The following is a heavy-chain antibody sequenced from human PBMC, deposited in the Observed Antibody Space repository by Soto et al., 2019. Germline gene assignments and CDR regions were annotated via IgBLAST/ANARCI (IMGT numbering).Heavy chain of an antibody. CDR3: AREGNLGRWIQPLDS. CDR2: IHYNGNT. Sequence: QVQLQVSGPGLVKPSETLSLTCTVSGDSISSYSWSWIRQPPGKGLEWIGNIHYNGNTKYSPSLNSQGTXSXXXSEXHFSLKLISVTTADTAVYFCAREGNLGRWIQPLDSWGQGTLVTVSS. CDR1: GDSISSYS. J-gene: IGHJ4*02. V-gene: IGHV4-59*01. D-gene: IGHD2-2*03.